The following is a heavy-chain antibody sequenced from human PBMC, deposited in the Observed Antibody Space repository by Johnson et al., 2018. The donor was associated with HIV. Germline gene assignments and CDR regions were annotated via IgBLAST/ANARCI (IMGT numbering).Heavy chain of an antibody. J-gene: IGHJ3*02. Sequence: VQLVESGGGLVKPGGSLRLSCAASGFTFSNAWMSWVRQAPGTGLEWVGRIKSKTDGGTTDYAAPVKGRFTISRDDSKNTLYLQMNSLKTEDTAVYYCTTPSGSYVSSYDAFDIWGQGTMVTVSS. CDR1: GFTFSNAW. CDR3: TTPSGSYVSSYDAFDI. D-gene: IGHD1-26*01. V-gene: IGHV3-15*01. CDR2: IKSKTDGGTT.